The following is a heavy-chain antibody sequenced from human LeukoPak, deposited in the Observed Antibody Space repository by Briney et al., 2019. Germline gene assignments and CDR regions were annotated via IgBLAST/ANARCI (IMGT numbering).Heavy chain of an antibody. Sequence: GASVTVSFKASGYTFTSYYMHWVRQAPGQGLAWMGIINPSGGSTSYAQKFQGRVTMTRDMSTSTVYMELSSLRSEDTAVYYCARDRGGRSSSPYWYFDLWGRGTLVTVSS. J-gene: IGHJ2*01. D-gene: IGHD6-13*01. V-gene: IGHV1-46*01. CDR1: GYTFTSYY. CDR3: ARDRGGRSSSPYWYFDL. CDR2: INPSGGST.